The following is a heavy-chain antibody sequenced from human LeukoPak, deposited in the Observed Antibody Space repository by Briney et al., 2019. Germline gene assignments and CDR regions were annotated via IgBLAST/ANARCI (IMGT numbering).Heavy chain of an antibody. CDR2: IYYSGTT. CDR3: ERHVPAHFDFL. J-gene: IGHJ4*02. CDR1: GASINGYY. V-gene: IGHV4-59*08. D-gene: IGHD3-9*01. Sequence: SETLSLTCTVSGASINGYYCSWARQPPGQGLEWIGYIYYSGTTTYNPSLKSRVTMSVDTSKNQFSLRLSSVTAADTAVYYCERHVPAHFDFLWGQGTLVTVSS.